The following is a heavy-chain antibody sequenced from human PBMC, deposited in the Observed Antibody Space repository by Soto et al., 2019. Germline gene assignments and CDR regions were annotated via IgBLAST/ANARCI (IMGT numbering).Heavy chain of an antibody. CDR2: IWYDGTNV. CDR1: GLIVSAYA. J-gene: IGHJ6*02. D-gene: IGHD3-16*01. Sequence: QVQLVESGGGVVQPGQSLRLSCTASGLIVSAYAMHWVRQAPGKGLAWVAVIWYDGTNVFYGDSVKGRFTISRDKSNNTLYLQMDSLRVEDTAVYHCAIGLWDYYGMDVWGQGTTVTVS. V-gene: IGHV3-33*01. CDR3: AIGLWDYYGMDV.